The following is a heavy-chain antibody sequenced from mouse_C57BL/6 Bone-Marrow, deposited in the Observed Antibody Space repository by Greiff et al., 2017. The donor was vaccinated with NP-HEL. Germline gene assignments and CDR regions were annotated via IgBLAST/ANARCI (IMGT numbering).Heavy chain of an antibody. CDR1: GYTFTEYT. CDR3: ARHEVDYYGSSYAMDY. J-gene: IGHJ4*01. D-gene: IGHD1-1*01. V-gene: IGHV1-62-2*01. CDR2: FYPGSGSI. Sequence: QVQLQQSGAELVKPGASVKLSCKASGYTFTEYTIHWVKQRSGQGIEWIGWFYPGSGSIKYNEKFKDKATLTADKSSSTVYMELSRLTSEYSAVYFCARHEVDYYGSSYAMDYWGQGTSVTVSP.